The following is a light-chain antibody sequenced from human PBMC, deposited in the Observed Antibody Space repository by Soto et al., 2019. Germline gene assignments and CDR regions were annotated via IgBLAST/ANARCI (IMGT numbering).Light chain of an antibody. CDR2: GAS. Sequence: EIVMTQSPATLSVSPGERATLSCRASQSVSSSLAWYQQKPGQAPRLLIYGASTRATGIPARFSGSASETEFTLTISSLQSEDFAVYYCQQYNNWWTFGQGTKVAIK. CDR1: QSVSSS. V-gene: IGKV3-15*01. CDR3: QQYNNWWT. J-gene: IGKJ1*01.